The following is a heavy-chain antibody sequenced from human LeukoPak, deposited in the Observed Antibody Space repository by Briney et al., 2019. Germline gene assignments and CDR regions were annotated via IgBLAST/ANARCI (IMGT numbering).Heavy chain of an antibody. V-gene: IGHV4-59*01. CDR3: ATLYAVRGALSFDM. D-gene: IGHD2-8*01. J-gene: IGHJ3*02. CDR2: IYYSGRT. CDR1: GGSINSYY. Sequence: SETLSLTCTVSGGSINSYYWSWIRQPPGKGLEWIAYIYYSGRTNYSPSLKSRVTISLDTSKNQFSLKLSSVTAADTAVYYCATLYAVRGALSFDMWGQGTMVTVSS.